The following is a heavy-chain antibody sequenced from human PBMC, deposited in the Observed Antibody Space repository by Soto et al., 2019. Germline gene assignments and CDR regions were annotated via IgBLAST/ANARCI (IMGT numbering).Heavy chain of an antibody. CDR1: GYTFTRYD. J-gene: IGHJ5*02. Sequence: GASVKVSCKASGYTFTRYDINWVRQATGQGLEWMGWMNPNSGNTGYAQKFQGRVTMTRNTSISTAYMELSSLRSEDTAVYYCARETIVVVVAATPWFDPWGQGTLVTVSS. V-gene: IGHV1-8*01. D-gene: IGHD2-15*01. CDR2: MNPNSGNT. CDR3: ARETIVVVVAATPWFDP.